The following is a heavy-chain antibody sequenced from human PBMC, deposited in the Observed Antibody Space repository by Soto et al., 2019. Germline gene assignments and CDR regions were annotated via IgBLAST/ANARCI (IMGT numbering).Heavy chain of an antibody. J-gene: IGHJ6*02. V-gene: IGHV3-23*01. CDR3: AKDPPHYDFWSGYYYYYYYYGMDV. D-gene: IGHD3-3*01. Sequence: EVQLLESGGGLVQPGGSLRLSCAASGFTFSSYAMSWVRQAPGKGLEWVSAISGSGGSTYYADSVKGRFTISRDNSKNTLYLKMNSLRAEDTAVYYCAKDPPHYDFWSGYYYYYYYYGMDVWGQGTTVTVSS. CDR2: ISGSGGST. CDR1: GFTFSSYA.